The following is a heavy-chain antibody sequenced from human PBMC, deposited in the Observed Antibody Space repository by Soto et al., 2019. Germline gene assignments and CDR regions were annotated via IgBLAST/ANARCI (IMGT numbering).Heavy chain of an antibody. Sequence: SQALSLTCAISGDSVSSNSAAWNWIRQSPSRGLEWLGRTYYRSKWYNDYAVSVKSRITINPDTSKNQFSLQLNSVTPEDTAVYYCARDLGSWLPASSCYYHYGMDAWGQGTTVTVSS. J-gene: IGHJ6*02. V-gene: IGHV6-1*01. CDR1: GDSVSSNSAA. CDR2: TYYRSKWYN. D-gene: IGHD6-13*01. CDR3: ARDLGSWLPASSCYYHYGMDA.